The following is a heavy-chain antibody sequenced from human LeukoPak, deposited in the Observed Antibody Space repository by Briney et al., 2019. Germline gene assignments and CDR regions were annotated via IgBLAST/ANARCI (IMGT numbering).Heavy chain of an antibody. Sequence: PGGSLRLSCAASGFTFSSYEMNWVRQAPGKGLEWVAVIWYDGSNKYYADSVKGRFTISRDNSKNTLYLQMKSLRAEDTAVYYCAKDGLYGGYTTFDYWGQGTLVTVSS. V-gene: IGHV3-33*06. D-gene: IGHD5-12*01. CDR2: IWYDGSNK. CDR3: AKDGLYGGYTTFDY. J-gene: IGHJ4*02. CDR1: GFTFSSYE.